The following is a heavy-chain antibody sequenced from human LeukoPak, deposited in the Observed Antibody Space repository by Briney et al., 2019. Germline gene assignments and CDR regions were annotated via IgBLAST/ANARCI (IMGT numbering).Heavy chain of an antibody. CDR1: GFSFSSYW. CDR3: VSGFLQWLY. V-gene: IGHV3-7*01. D-gene: IGHD3-3*01. Sequence: GGSLRLSCAASGFSFSSYWMSWVRQAPRKGLEWVANINPDGSNMLYVDSVKGRFTISRDNAKNSLYLQMNNLRAEDTAVYFCVSGFLQWLYWGQGTLVTVSS. CDR2: INPDGSNM. J-gene: IGHJ4*02.